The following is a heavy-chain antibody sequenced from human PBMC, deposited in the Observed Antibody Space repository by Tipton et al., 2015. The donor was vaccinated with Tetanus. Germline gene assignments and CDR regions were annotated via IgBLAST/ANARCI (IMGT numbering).Heavy chain of an antibody. CDR3: ARGNRGSSWFL. J-gene: IGHJ4*02. D-gene: IGHD6-13*01. CDR2: INPNSGGT. CDR1: GYTFTGYY. V-gene: IGHV1-2*02. Sequence: QLVQSGAEVKRPGASVKVSCKASGYTFTGYYMHWVRQAPGQGLEWMGWINPNSGGTNYAQKFQGRVTMTSNISITTAYMELRNLRSDDTAVYYCARGNRGSSWFLWGQGTLVTVSS.